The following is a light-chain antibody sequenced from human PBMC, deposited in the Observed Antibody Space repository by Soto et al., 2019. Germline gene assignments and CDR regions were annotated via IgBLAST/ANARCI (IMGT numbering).Light chain of an antibody. CDR3: QESYSSPNT. CDR1: LDISSY. J-gene: IGKJ2*01. Sequence: DIQMTQSPSSLSASVGDRVTIACRASLDISSYLNWYQQKPGRAPKLLIYAASTLQSGVPSRFSGSGSGSDFTLTISSLQPEDFATYYCQESYSSPNTFGQGTKLDI. V-gene: IGKV1-39*01. CDR2: AAS.